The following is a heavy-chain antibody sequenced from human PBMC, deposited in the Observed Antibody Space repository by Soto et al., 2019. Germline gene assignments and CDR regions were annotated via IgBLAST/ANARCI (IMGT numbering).Heavy chain of an antibody. CDR3: ARVQWELPPRYFDY. Sequence: GGSLRLSCAASGFTVSSNYMSWVRQAPGKGLEWVSVIYSGGSTYYADSVKGRFTISRDNSKNTLYLQMNSLRAEDTAVYYCARVQWELPPRYFDYWGQGTLVTVSS. CDR1: GFTVSSNY. CDR2: IYSGGST. V-gene: IGHV3-66*01. D-gene: IGHD1-26*01. J-gene: IGHJ4*02.